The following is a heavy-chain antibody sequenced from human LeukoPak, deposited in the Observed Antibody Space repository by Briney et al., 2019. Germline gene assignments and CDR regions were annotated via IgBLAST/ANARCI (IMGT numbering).Heavy chain of an antibody. J-gene: IGHJ3*02. Sequence: SETLSLTCTVSGGSISSYYWSWIRQPPGKGLEWIGYIYYSRSTNYNPSLKSRVTISVDTSKNQFSLKLSSVTAADTAVYYCARYSGSWGAFDIWGQGTMVTVSS. CDR1: GGSISSYY. V-gene: IGHV4-59*01. CDR2: IYYSRST. CDR3: ARYSGSWGAFDI. D-gene: IGHD1-26*01.